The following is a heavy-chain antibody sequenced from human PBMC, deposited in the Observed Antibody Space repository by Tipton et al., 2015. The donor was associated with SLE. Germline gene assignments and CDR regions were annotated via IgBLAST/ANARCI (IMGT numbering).Heavy chain of an antibody. J-gene: IGHJ5*02. CDR1: GDSIISGAYY. D-gene: IGHD3-16*01. Sequence: TLSLPCTVSGDSIISGAYYWSWVRQHPGRGLEWLAYIFYSGSTYYNPSLKSRLNISVDRSNNQFSLKLTSVTAADTAVYYCARVGAASGARYFDPWGQGMLVTVSS. CDR2: IFYSGST. V-gene: IGHV4-31*03. CDR3: ARVGAASGARYFDP.